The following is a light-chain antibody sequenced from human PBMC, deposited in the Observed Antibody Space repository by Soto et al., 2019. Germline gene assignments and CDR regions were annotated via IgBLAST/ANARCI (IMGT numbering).Light chain of an antibody. CDR1: QSVSSS. J-gene: IGKJ5*01. V-gene: IGKV3-20*01. CDR2: GAS. Sequence: EIVLTQSPGTLSLSPGERATLSCRASQSVSSSLAWYQQKTGQAPRLLISGASSRATGIPDRFSGSGSGTDFTLTISRLEPEDFALYYRQQYGSSPITFGQGTRLEIK. CDR3: QQYGSSPIT.